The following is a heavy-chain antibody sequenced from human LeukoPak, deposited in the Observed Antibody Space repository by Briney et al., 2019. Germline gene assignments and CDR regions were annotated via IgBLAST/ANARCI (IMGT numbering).Heavy chain of an antibody. D-gene: IGHD2-2*01. CDR3: ARDLVRSDIVVVPAAHYFYYYGMDV. Sequence: GGSLRLSCAASGFTFSSYGMHWVRQAPGKGLEWVAVIWYDGSNKYYADSVKGRFTISRDNSKNTLYLQMNSLRAEDTAVYYCARDLVRSDIVVVPAAHYFYYYGMDVWGKGTTVTVSS. V-gene: IGHV3-33*01. CDR1: GFTFSSYG. CDR2: IWYDGSNK. J-gene: IGHJ6*04.